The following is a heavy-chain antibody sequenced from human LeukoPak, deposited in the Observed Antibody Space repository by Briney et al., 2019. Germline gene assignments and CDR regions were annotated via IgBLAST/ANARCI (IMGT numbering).Heavy chain of an antibody. Sequence: PGGSLRLSCAASGFTFNNYTMNWVRQAPGKGLEWVASISSSSSYIYYADSVKGRFTISRDNAKNSLYLQMNSLRAEDTAVYYCTRDFRFRYFDSSSNYWGQGTLVTVSS. CDR2: ISSSSSYI. CDR3: TRDFRFRYFDSSSNY. CDR1: GFTFNNYT. J-gene: IGHJ4*02. D-gene: IGHD3-9*01. V-gene: IGHV3-21*01.